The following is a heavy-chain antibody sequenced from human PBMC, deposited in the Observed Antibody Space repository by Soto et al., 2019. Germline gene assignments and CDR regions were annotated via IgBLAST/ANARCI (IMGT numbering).Heavy chain of an antibody. V-gene: IGHV1-46*01. J-gene: IGHJ5*02. CDR1: GYNFISYY. CDR2: INPSGGYT. D-gene: IGHD2-2*01. Sequence: GASVKVSCKTSGYNFISYYMNWVRQAPGQGLEWLGIINPSGGYTTYAQRFLGRVTMTSDTSTSTVHMELGSLTSEDTAVYYCAKEKISTSCCNWFDPWGQGTLVTVSS. CDR3: AKEKISTSCCNWFDP.